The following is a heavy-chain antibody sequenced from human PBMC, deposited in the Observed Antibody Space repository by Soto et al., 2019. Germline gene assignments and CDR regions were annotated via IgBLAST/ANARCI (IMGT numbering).Heavy chain of an antibody. J-gene: IGHJ5*02. V-gene: IGHV4-59*01. CDR2: IYYSGST. D-gene: IGHD3-3*01. CDR1: GGSISSYY. Sequence: SETLSLTCTVSGGSISSYYWSWIRQPPGKGLEWIGYIYYSGSTNYNPSLKSRVTISVDASKNQFSLKLSSVTAADTAVYYCARDRFLEWSNWFDPWGQGTLVTGSS. CDR3: ARDRFLEWSNWFDP.